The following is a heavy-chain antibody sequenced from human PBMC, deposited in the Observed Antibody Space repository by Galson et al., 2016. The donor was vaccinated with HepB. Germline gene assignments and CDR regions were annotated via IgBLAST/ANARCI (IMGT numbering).Heavy chain of an antibody. CDR2: TTGTNTYT. Sequence: SLRLSCAASGFTFSSYSIHWVRQAPGKGLEWVSRTTGTNTYTYYADSVKGRFTISRDNAKNSLYLQMNGLRAEDTAVYYCARDKSVLGAIDYWGQGTLVTVSS. J-gene: IGHJ4*02. CDR1: GFTFSSYS. D-gene: IGHD3-10*01. V-gene: IGHV3-21*01. CDR3: ARDKSVLGAIDY.